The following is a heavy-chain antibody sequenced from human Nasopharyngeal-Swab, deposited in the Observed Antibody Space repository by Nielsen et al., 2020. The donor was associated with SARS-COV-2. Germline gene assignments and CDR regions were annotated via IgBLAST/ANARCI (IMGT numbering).Heavy chain of an antibody. CDR3: ARLDPFGSEDK. D-gene: IGHD3-3*01. Sequence: SEPLSLTCTVSGGSITSSRHRWGWIRQPPGMGLQWIGQILVNRYTEYHPSVRGRITVYADTSENYFSLRLSSVTAADTAVYYCARLDPFGSEDKWGQGTLVTVSS. CDR1: GGSITSSRHR. V-gene: IGHV4-39*02. J-gene: IGHJ4*02. CDR2: ILVNRYT.